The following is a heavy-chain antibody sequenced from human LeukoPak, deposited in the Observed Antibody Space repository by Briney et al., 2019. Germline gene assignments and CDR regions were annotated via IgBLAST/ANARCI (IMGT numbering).Heavy chain of an antibody. CDR3: AKEEEVLLWFGELLSIDY. CDR2: ISGSGGST. CDR1: GFTFSSYA. Sequence: GGTLRLSCAASGFTFSSYAMSWVRQAPGKGLEWVSAISGSGGSTYYADSVKGRLTISRDNSKNTLYLQMNSLRAEDTAVYYCAKEEEVLLWFGELLSIDYWGQGTLVTVSS. D-gene: IGHD3-10*01. V-gene: IGHV3-23*01. J-gene: IGHJ4*02.